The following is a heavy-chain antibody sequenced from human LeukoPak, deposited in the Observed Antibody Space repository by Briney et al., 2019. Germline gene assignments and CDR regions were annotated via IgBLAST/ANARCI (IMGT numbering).Heavy chain of an antibody. D-gene: IGHD6-13*01. Sequence: GESLKISCKGSGYSFTSYWIGWVRQMPGKGLEWMGIIYPGDFDTRYSPSFQGQVTISADKSTSTAYLQWSSLKASDTAMYYCARRVTNLGIAPGAFDPWGQGTLVTVSS. CDR1: GYSFTSYW. CDR3: ARRVTNLGIAPGAFDP. CDR2: IYPGDFDT. V-gene: IGHV5-51*01. J-gene: IGHJ5*02.